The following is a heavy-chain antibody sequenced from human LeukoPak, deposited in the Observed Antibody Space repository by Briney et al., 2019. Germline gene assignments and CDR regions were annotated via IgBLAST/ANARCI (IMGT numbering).Heavy chain of an antibody. CDR1: GGSISSYY. CDR3: ARGYCSGGSCYEVDY. Sequence: SETLSLTCTVSGGSISSYYWGWIRQPPGKGLEWIGSIYYSGSIYYNPSLKSRVTISVDTSKNQFSLKLSSVTAADTAVYYCARGYCSGGSCYEVDYWGQGTLVTVSS. D-gene: IGHD2-15*01. V-gene: IGHV4-39*01. CDR2: IYYSGSI. J-gene: IGHJ4*02.